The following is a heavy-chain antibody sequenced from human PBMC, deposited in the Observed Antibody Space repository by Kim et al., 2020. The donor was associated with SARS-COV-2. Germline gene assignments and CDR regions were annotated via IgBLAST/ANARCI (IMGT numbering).Heavy chain of an antibody. CDR2: IVPIFNTA. CDR3: TLVVVGSGAYFAP. CDR1: GGTFYNYA. J-gene: IGHJ5*02. Sequence: SVNVSCKASGGTFYNYAINWVRQAPGQGPEWIGGIVPIFNTADYAQNFQGRVSITADKSLTTAFLHLSGLTSKDTALYYCTLVVVGSGAYFAPWGQGTLVTVSS. D-gene: IGHD2-15*01. V-gene: IGHV1-69*06.